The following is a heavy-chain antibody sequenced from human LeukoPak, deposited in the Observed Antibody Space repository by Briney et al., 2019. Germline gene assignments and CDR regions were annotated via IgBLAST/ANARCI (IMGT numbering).Heavy chain of an antibody. CDR1: GFTFNNAW. Sequence: GGSLRLSCAGSGFTFNNAWMSWVRQAPGKGLEWVGRIKSNTDGGTTDFAAPVKGRFSISRDDSKNTLFLQMNSLKTDDTAVYYCTVEWVGYSSVPIDYWGQGTLVTVSS. D-gene: IGHD5-18*01. CDR2: IKSNTDGGTT. J-gene: IGHJ4*02. V-gene: IGHV3-15*01. CDR3: TVEWVGYSSVPIDY.